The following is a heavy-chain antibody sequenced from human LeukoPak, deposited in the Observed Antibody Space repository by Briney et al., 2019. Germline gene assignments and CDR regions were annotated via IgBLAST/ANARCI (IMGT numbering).Heavy chain of an antibody. CDR3: ARGHDYQSYYYYYYMDV. Sequence: GASVKVSCKAFGYTFTSNYMHWVRQAPGQGPEWMGVISPSGGSTTYAQKFQGRVTLTRDMSTSTDYLELSSLRSEDTAVYYCARGHDYQSYYYYYYMDVWGKGTTVTISS. J-gene: IGHJ6*03. CDR1: GYTFTSNY. CDR2: ISPSGGST. V-gene: IGHV1-46*01. D-gene: IGHD5-12*01.